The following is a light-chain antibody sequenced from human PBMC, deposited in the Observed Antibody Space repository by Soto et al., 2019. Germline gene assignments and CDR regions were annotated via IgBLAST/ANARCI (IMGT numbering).Light chain of an antibody. Sequence: EMQMTQSPSTLSASVGDRVTITCRASQSISSWLAWYQQKPGKAPKLLIYDASSLESGVPSRFSGSGSGTEFTLTISSLQPDDFATYYCQQYNSYSQGTFGQGTKVDIK. CDR1: QSISSW. CDR3: QQYNSYSQGT. CDR2: DAS. J-gene: IGKJ1*01. V-gene: IGKV1-5*01.